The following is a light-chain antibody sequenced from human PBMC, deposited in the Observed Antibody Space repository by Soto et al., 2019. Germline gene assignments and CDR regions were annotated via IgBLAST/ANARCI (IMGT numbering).Light chain of an antibody. Sequence: QSALTQPASVSGSPGQSITISCTGTSSDVGSYNLVSWYQQHPGKAPKLMIYEVSKRPSGVSNRFSGSKSGNTASLTISGLQAEDEADYYCCSYAGSLDVFGSGAKV. CDR3: CSYAGSLDV. CDR1: SSDVGSYNL. V-gene: IGLV2-23*02. CDR2: EVS. J-gene: IGLJ1*01.